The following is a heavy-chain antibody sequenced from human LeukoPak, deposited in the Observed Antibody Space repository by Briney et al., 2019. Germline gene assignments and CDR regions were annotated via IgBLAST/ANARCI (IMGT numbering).Heavy chain of an antibody. J-gene: IGHJ6*03. CDR1: GLTLNKYA. CDR3: VRKYYFYRDV. CDR2: VSPTGDST. V-gene: IGHV3-23*01. Sequence: GESLRLSCAASGLTLNKYAVNWVRQAPGRGLEWVSSVSPTGDSTVNAEPVKGRFTVSRDTSKNIVYRHMDNLTAKDTALYYCVRKYYFYRDVGGKGTTV.